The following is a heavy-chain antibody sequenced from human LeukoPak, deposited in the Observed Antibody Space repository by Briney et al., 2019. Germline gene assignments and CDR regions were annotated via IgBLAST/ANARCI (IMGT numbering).Heavy chain of an antibody. CDR2: IKQDGSEK. CDR3: ATDSYDYT. CDR1: GFIFSSYW. J-gene: IGHJ5*02. Sequence: GGSLRLSCGASGFIFSSYWMSWVRQSPEKGLQWVANIKQDGSEKYYADSVKGRFTISRDNAKNSLYLQLNSLQTADTAVYYCATDSYDYTWGQGTLVTVSS. D-gene: IGHD4-11*01. V-gene: IGHV3-7*03.